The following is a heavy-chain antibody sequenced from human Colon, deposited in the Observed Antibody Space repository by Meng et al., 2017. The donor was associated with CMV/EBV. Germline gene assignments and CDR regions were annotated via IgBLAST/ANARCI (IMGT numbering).Heavy chain of an antibody. J-gene: IGHJ6*02. D-gene: IGHD3-22*01. Sequence: SETLSLTCTVSGGSVSSGSYHWSWIRQPPGKGLEWIGYIYYSGSTNYNPSLKSRVTISVDTSKNQFSLKLSSVTAADTAVYYCARVGFRFADYYDSSGLKEGMDVWGQGTTVTVSS. CDR3: ARVGFRFADYYDSSGLKEGMDV. CDR2: IYYSGST. V-gene: IGHV4-61*01. CDR1: GGSVSSGSYH.